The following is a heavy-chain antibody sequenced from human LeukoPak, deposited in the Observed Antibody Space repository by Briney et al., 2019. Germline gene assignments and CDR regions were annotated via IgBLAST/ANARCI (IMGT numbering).Heavy chain of an antibody. J-gene: IGHJ6*02. Sequence: ASVKVSCKASGYTCTGYYMHWVRQAPGHGLEWMGWINPNSGGTNYAQKFQGRVTMTRDTSISTAYMELSRLRSDDTAVYYCARDAGNGATTSRFEGYGMDVWGQGTTVTVSS. D-gene: IGHD2-8*01. CDR1: GYTCTGYY. CDR2: INPNSGGT. V-gene: IGHV1-2*02. CDR3: ARDAGNGATTSRFEGYGMDV.